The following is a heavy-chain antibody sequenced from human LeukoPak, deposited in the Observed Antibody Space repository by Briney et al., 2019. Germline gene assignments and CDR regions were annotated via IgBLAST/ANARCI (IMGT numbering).Heavy chain of an antibody. CDR1: GFTFSTYW. J-gene: IGHJ4*02. Sequence: GGSLRLSCAASGFTFSTYWMSWVRQAPGKGLEWVANIKEDGSEINYADSVRGRFTISRDNAKNSLYLQMDSLRAEDTAVYYCARGYTCGYWGQGTLVIVSS. CDR3: ARGYTCGY. CDR2: IKEDGSEI. D-gene: IGHD5-18*01. V-gene: IGHV3-7*04.